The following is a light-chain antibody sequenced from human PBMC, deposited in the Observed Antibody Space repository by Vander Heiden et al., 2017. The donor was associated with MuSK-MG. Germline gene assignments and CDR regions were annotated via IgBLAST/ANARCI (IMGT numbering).Light chain of an antibody. Sequence: NVLTQSPGTLSLSPGERASLSCRASHYISSSYLAWYQQRPGQAPRLLIYVTSRRANGIADRFSGSGYWTDFTLTSSRREPEDVAVYYWQEDCSPPTFGQGTKLDI. J-gene: IGKJ2*01. V-gene: IGKV3-20*01. CDR2: VTS. CDR3: QEDCSPPT. CDR1: HYISSSY.